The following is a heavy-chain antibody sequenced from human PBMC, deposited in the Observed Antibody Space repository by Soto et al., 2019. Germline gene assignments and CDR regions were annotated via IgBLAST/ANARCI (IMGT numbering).Heavy chain of an antibody. Sequence: SETLSLTCAVYGGSFSGYYWSWIRQPPGKGLEWIGEINHSGSTNYNPSLKSRVTISVDTSKNQFSLKLSSVTAADKAVDYCARGRNDFWSGYYMNWFDPWGQGTLVTVSS. CDR2: INHSGST. J-gene: IGHJ5*02. CDR1: GGSFSGYY. CDR3: ARGRNDFWSGYYMNWFDP. V-gene: IGHV4-34*01. D-gene: IGHD3-3*01.